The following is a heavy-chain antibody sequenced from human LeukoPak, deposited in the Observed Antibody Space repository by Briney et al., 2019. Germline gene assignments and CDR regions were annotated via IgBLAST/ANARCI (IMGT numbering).Heavy chain of an antibody. CDR1: GYSFNSQG. V-gene: IGHV7-4-1*02. Sequence: ASVKVSCKASGYSFNSQGMNWVRQAPGQGLEWMGWINTNTGNPTYAQDFTGRFVFSLDTSFTTTFLEISSLKAEDTAIYYCARSSWIQQSSDFWGQGTLVTVSS. CDR3: ARSSWIQQSSDF. D-gene: IGHD5-18*01. CDR2: INTNTGNP. J-gene: IGHJ4*02.